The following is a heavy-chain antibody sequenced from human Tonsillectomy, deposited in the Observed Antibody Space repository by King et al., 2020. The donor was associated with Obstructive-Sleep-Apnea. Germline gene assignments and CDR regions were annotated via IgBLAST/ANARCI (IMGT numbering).Heavy chain of an antibody. CDR2: LRMDGFVK. J-gene: IGHJ4*02. V-gene: IGHV3-7*03. CDR1: GFTFGISW. Sequence: VQLVESGGGLVQPGGSLRLSCEASGFTFGISWMSWVRQAPGKGLEWGATLRMDGFVKYFGDSVRGRFTISRDIAKNSLSLQMSSLRADDTAVYFCATLKGDVTTFDHWGQGTLVTVSS. D-gene: IGHD3-16*01. CDR3: ATLKGDVTTFDH.